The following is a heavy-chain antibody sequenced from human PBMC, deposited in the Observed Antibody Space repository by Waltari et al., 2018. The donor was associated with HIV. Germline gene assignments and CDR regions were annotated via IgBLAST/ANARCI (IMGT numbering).Heavy chain of an antibody. V-gene: IGHV3-53*01. CDR2: FNSSGGT. D-gene: IGHD6-13*01. CDR3: ARDTTVVGTRYFDY. J-gene: IGHJ4*02. Sequence: EVQLVESGGGLIQPGGSLRLSCAASGFTVSSVYMSWVRQAPGKGRGGVPVFNSSGGTNDADSGKGRFTISRDNSKNTLYLQMNSLGAEDTAVYYCARDTTVVGTRYFDYWGRGTLVTVSS. CDR1: GFTVSSVY.